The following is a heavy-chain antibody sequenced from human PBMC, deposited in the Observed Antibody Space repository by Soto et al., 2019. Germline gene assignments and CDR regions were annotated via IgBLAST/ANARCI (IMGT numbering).Heavy chain of an antibody. D-gene: IGHD3-22*01. CDR3: ARTYDSSGYYYRY. V-gene: IGHV4-39*07. CDR1: GGSISSSSYY. CDR2: IYYSGST. J-gene: IGHJ4*01. Sequence: SETLSLTCTVSGGSISSSSYYWGWIRQPPGKGLEWIGSIYYSGSTYYNPSLKSRVTISVDTSKNQFSLKLSSVTAADTAVYYCARTYDSSGYYYRYWGQGTLVTVSS.